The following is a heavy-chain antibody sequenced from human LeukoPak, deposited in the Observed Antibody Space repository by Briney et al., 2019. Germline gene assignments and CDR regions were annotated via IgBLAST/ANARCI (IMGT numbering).Heavy chain of an antibody. CDR3: ARGPDYGARVDCLDY. J-gene: IGHJ4*02. D-gene: IGHD4-17*01. CDR2: IKQDGSEK. V-gene: IGHV3-7*01. CDR1: GFIFRNHW. Sequence: GGSLRLSCVASGFIFRNHWMSWVRQAPGRGLEWVAHIKQDGSEKHYVDSVEGRFTLSRDDAKNSLYLQMNSLRVDDSAVYYCARGPDYGARVDCLDYWGQGALVTVSS.